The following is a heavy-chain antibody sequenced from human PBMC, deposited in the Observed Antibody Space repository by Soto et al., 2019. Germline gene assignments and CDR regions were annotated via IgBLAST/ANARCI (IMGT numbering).Heavy chain of an antibody. J-gene: IGHJ4*02. V-gene: IGHV4-4*02. D-gene: IGHD6-25*01. CDR3: ARLGYSSAWPDY. Sequence: SETLSLTCAVSGASILGDNRWSWVRQPPGKGLEWIGEISHRGSTNYHPSLMSRVTISADKSKNQFTLRLSSATAADTAFYYAARLGYSSAWPDYWGQGPLGT. CDR2: ISHRGST. CDR1: GASILGDNR.